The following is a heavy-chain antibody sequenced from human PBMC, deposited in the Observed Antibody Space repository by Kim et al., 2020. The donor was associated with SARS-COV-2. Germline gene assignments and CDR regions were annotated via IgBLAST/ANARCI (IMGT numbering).Heavy chain of an antibody. CDR3: VRDGSWDH. CDR2: IDPHSGAT. V-gene: IGHV1-2*06. CDR1: GYTVTDFF. Sequence: ASVKVSCKASGYTVTDFFLHWVRQAPGQGLEWMGRIDPHSGATNYAQKFQGRVTMTRDTSVNTEFMELGRLTSDDTAVYYCVRDGSWDHWGQGTLVTVSS. J-gene: IGHJ4*02. D-gene: IGHD6-13*01.